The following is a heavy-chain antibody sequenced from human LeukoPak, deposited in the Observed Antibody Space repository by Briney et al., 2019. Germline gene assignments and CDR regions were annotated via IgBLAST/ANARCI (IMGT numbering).Heavy chain of an antibody. CDR1: GFTFSNYA. CDR2: ISSSSSTI. D-gene: IGHD3-22*01. CDR3: ARDGYYYDSSGYTVLDY. V-gene: IGHV3-48*04. Sequence: PGGSLRLSCVASGFTFSNYAMTWVRQAPGKGLEWVSYISSSSSTIYYADSVKGRFTISRDNAKNSLYLQMNSLRAEDTAVYYCARDGYYYDSSGYTVLDYWGQGTLVTVSS. J-gene: IGHJ4*02.